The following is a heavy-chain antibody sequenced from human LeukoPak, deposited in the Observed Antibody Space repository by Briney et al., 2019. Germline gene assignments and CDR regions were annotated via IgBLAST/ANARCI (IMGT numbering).Heavy chain of an antibody. CDR3: ARDCSGSSCYWIH. D-gene: IGHD2-15*01. CDR2: LSAYNGNT. Sequence: SANLSCKASGYTSSSYGISWARQAPAQSLDCLGYLSAYNGNTNYAQKVQGRITMTTDTSTSTAYMEMRSLRSDDTAVYYCARDCSGSSCYWIHWGQGTLVTVSS. J-gene: IGHJ4*02. CDR1: GYTSSSYG. V-gene: IGHV1-18*01.